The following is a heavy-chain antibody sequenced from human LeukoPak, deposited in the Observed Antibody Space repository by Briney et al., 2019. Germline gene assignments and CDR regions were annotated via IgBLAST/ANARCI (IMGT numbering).Heavy chain of an antibody. Sequence: SETLSLTCTVSGGSLSSYYWSWIRQPPGKGLEWIGYIYTSGSTNYNPSLKSRVTISVDTSKNQFSLKLSSVTAADTDVYYCARDPMVRGVPYYYYMDVWGKGTTVTVSS. CDR2: IYTSGST. CDR1: GGSLSSYY. CDR3: ARDPMVRGVPYYYYMDV. V-gene: IGHV4-4*08. D-gene: IGHD3-10*01. J-gene: IGHJ6*03.